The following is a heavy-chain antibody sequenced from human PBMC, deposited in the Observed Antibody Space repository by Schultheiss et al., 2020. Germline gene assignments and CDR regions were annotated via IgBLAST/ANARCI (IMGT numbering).Heavy chain of an antibody. CDR2: ISSSGSTI. D-gene: IGHD5-12*01. CDR1: GFTFSDYY. CDR3: ARDGWLRLADYYYGMDV. Sequence: GESLRLSCAASGFTFSDYYMSWIRQAPGKGLEWVSYISSSGSTIYYADSVKGRFTISRDNAKNSLYLQMNSLRAEDTAVYYCARDGWLRLADYYYGMDVWGQGTTVTVSS. V-gene: IGHV3-11*01. J-gene: IGHJ6*02.